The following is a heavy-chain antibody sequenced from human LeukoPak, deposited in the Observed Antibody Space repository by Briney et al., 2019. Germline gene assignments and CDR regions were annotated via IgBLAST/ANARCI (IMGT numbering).Heavy chain of an antibody. V-gene: IGHV5-51*01. CDR2: IYPGDSDT. CDR1: GYSFTSYW. D-gene: IGHD1-1*01. J-gene: IGHJ6*03. CDR3: SRRTTPNRWEVPYYYYYYMDV. Sequence: GESLKISCKGSGYSFTSYWIGWVRQMPGKGLEWMGIIYPGDSDTRYSPPLQAQVTISAVKSISTAYLQWSSLKAADTAMYYLSRRTTPNRWEVPYYYYYYMDVWGKGTTVTVSS.